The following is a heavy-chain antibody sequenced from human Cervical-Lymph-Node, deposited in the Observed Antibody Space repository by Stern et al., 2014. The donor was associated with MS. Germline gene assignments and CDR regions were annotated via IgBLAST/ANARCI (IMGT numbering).Heavy chain of an antibody. CDR1: GFTFSDYY. J-gene: IGHJ4*02. V-gene: IGHV3-11*01. CDR2: ISCSGGAI. Sequence: QVQLVESGGGLVKPGGSLSLSCAASGFTFSDYYMTWMRQASGKGLEWVSYISCSGGAINYAASVKGRVTISRDNAKNALSLQLNSLRVEDTAVYYCARRFCIGGSCYGSIDYWGQGALVTVSS. CDR3: ARRFCIGGSCYGSIDY. D-gene: IGHD2-15*01.